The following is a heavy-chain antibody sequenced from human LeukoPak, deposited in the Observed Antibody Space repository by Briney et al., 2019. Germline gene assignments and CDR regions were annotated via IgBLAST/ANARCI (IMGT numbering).Heavy chain of an antibody. D-gene: IGHD6-13*01. CDR3: AREVAAAGTGKYYYYGMDV. CDR2: ISYDGSNK. Sequence: GGSLRLSCAASGLTFSSYAMHWVRQAPGKGLEWVAVISYDGSNKYYADSVKGRFTISRVNSKNTLYLQMNSLRAEDTAVYYCAREVAAAGTGKYYYYGMDVWGQGTTVTVSS. J-gene: IGHJ6*02. V-gene: IGHV3-30*04. CDR1: GLTFSSYA.